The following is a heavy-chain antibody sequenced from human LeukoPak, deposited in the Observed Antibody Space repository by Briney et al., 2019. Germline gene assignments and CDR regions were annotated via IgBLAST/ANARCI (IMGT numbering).Heavy chain of an antibody. CDR1: GGSINNYY. D-gene: IGHD3-16*01. CDR2: IYSSGST. J-gene: IGHJ5*02. Sequence: SETLSLTCTVSGGSINNYYWSWIRQPPGKGLEWIGYIYSSGSTNYNPSLKSRVIISVDPSKNQFSLKLSSVTDADKAVYYCARRTLCCGERFDPWGQGTLVTVSS. CDR3: ARRTLCCGERFDP. V-gene: IGHV4-59*08.